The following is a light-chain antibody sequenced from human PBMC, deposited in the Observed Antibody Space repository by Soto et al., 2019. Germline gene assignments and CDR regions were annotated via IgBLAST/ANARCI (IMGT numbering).Light chain of an antibody. V-gene: IGKV1-39*01. CDR1: QSISTY. CDR2: ATS. Sequence: IQMTQSPSSLSASVGDRVTITCRASQSISTYLIWYQQKPGKAPKLLIYATSTLQSGVPSRFSGSGSGTDLTLTISSLQPADFAAYYCQQSYSTPPGTFGQGTKVDIK. CDR3: QQSYSTPPGT. J-gene: IGKJ1*01.